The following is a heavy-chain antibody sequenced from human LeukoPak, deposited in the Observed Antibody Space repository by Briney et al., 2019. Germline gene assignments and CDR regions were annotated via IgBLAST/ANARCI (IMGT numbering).Heavy chain of an antibody. CDR2: IYYSGST. V-gene: IGHV4-59*01. Sequence: SETLSLTCTVSGGSISSYYWSWIRQPPGKGLEWIGYIYYSGSTNYNPSLKSRVTISVDTSKNQFSLKLSSVTAADTAVYYCTRTVVRGFDPWGQGTLVTVSS. CDR1: GGSISSYY. D-gene: IGHD3-10*01. CDR3: TRTVVRGFDP. J-gene: IGHJ5*02.